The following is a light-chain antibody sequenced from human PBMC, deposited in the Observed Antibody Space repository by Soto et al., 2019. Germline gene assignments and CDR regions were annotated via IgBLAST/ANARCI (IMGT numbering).Light chain of an antibody. CDR1: QSVSSNN. CDR2: GTS. J-gene: IGKJ1*01. V-gene: IGKV3-20*01. Sequence: EIVSSQSPGTLSLSPGERATLYCRASQSVSSNNLAWYQQKPGQAPRLLIYGTSTRATGIPDRFSGSGSGTDFTLISRILEPEDSAVYCWQQYGSSRTFGQGTKVDIK. CDR3: QQYGSSRT.